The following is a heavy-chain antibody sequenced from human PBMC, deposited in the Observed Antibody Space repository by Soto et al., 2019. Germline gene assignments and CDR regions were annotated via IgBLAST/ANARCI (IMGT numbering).Heavy chain of an antibody. CDR1: GFTFGTYA. V-gene: IGHV3-33*01. CDR2: IGYDGRIE. Sequence: GGSLRLSCAASGFTFGTYAMHWVRQAPGKGLEWVAGIGYDGRIENYADSGKGRFSISRDNSKSTVSLHMNSLRVEDTAIYYCARADCGGQCECDYWGQGTLVTVSS. CDR3: ARADCGGQCECDY. D-gene: IGHD2-21*01. J-gene: IGHJ4*02.